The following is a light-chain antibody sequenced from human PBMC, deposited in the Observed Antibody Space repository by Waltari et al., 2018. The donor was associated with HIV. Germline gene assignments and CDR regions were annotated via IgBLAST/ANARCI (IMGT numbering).Light chain of an antibody. V-gene: IGLV1-40*01. J-gene: IGLJ2*01. CDR3: QSYDSTLRVV. Sequence: QPVLTQPPSVSRAPGPRFTLSCTRCRSTIAATYHVHWYQQLPGTPPKLLISANKNRPSGVPDRFSGSKSGNSASLAITGLQAEDEADYYCQSYDSTLRVVFGGGTKLTVL. CDR1: RSTIAATYH. CDR2: ANK.